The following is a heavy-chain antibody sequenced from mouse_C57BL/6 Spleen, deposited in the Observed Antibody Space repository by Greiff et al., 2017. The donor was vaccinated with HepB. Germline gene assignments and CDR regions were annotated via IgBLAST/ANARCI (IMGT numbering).Heavy chain of an antibody. D-gene: IGHD1-1*01. CDR3: ARGGTTDYAMDY. Sequence: VKLQESGAELVRPGTSVKVSCKASGYAFTNYLIEWVKQRPGQGLEWIGVINPGSGGTNYNEKFKGKATLTADKSSSTAYMQLSSLTSEDSAVYFCARGGTTDYAMDYWGQGTSVTVSS. CDR2: INPGSGGT. J-gene: IGHJ4*01. CDR1: GYAFTNYL. V-gene: IGHV1-54*01.